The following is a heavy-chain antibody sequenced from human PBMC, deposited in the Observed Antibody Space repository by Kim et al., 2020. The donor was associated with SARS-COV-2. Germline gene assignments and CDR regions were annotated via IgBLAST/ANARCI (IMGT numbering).Heavy chain of an antibody. D-gene: IGHD3-10*01. J-gene: IGHJ4*02. V-gene: IGHV4-59*01. CDR3: ARSPLWLPFDY. CDR2: T. Sequence: TSPNTSLPSRVTIAVDTSKNQFSLKLSSVTAADTAVYYCARSPLWLPFDYWGQGTLVTVSS.